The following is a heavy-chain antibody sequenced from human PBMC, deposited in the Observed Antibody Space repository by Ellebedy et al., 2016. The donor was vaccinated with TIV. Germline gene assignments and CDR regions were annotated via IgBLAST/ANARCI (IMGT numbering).Heavy chain of an antibody. CDR2: ISGSGGST. D-gene: IGHD6-19*01. V-gene: IGHV3-23*01. CDR3: AKSSSGGCFDY. Sequence: PGGSLRLSCAASGFTFSNYAMTWVRQAPGKGLEWVSGISGSGGSTYYTDSVKGRFTISRDNSKNTLYLQMNNLRAEDTAVYYCAKSSSGGCFDYWGQGTLVTVSS. J-gene: IGHJ4*02. CDR1: GFTFSNYA.